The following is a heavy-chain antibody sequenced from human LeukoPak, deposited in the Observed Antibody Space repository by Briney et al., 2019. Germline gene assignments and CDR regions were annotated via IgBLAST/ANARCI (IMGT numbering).Heavy chain of an antibody. CDR1: GFPFSGYG. J-gene: IGHJ4*02. D-gene: IGHD3-16*02. Sequence: PGGSLRLSCEASGFPFSGYGMNWVCQAPGQGLEWVARIKTKTDGETTEYAAPVKGRFTISRDDSKNTLYLQMNSLKTEDTAVYYCTTDYYDYVWGSYRPDYWGQGTLVTVSS. CDR2: IKTKTDGETT. CDR3: TTDYYDYVWGSYRPDY. V-gene: IGHV3-15*01.